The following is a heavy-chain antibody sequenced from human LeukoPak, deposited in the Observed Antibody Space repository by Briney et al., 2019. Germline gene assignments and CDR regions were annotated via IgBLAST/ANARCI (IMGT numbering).Heavy chain of an antibody. Sequence: SETVSLTCTVSGYSINSGYYWGWIRQPPGKGLEWIGSIYHSGSTFYNPSLKSPVTISLDTSQKQFSLKLSFVTPADPPGVFCARDRTIFVIDYYMDVWGKGTTVTVSS. CDR3: ARDRTIFVIDYYMDV. J-gene: IGHJ6*03. V-gene: IGHV4-38-2*02. D-gene: IGHD3-3*01. CDR1: GYSINSGYY. CDR2: IYHSGST.